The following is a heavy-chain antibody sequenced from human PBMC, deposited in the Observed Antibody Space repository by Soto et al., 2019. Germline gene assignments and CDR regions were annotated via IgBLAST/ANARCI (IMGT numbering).Heavy chain of an antibody. CDR2: IIPIFGTA. CDR1: GGTFSSYA. Sequence: QVQVVQSGAEVKKPGSTVKVSCKASGGTFSSYAVSWVRQAPGQGLEWMGGIIPIFGTANYAQKFQGRVTITADESTSTAYMELSSLRSEDTAVYYCARQGDPGGYYYYGMDVWGQGTTVTVSS. J-gene: IGHJ6*02. CDR3: ARQGDPGGYYYYGMDV. D-gene: IGHD2-21*02. V-gene: IGHV1-69*12.